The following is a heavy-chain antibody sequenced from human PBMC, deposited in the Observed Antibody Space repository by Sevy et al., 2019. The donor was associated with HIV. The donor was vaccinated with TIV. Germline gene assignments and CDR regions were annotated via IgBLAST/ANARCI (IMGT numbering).Heavy chain of an antibody. D-gene: IGHD3-22*01. CDR1: GFTVSNNY. CDR3: ASEGGYYDSSGYRDP. V-gene: IGHV3-66*02. J-gene: IGHJ5*02. CDR2: IYSGRTT. Sequence: GSLRLSCAASGFTVSNNYMSWVRQAPGKGLEWVSIIYSGRTTYYADSVKGRFTISRNNSKNTLYLQMNSLRVEDTAVYYCASEGGYYDSSGYRDPWGQGTLVTVSS.